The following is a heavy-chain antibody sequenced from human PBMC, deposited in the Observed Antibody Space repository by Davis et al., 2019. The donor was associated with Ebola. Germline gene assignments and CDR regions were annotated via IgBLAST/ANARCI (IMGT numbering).Heavy chain of an antibody. Sequence: ATVKVSCKASGYTFTTFGISWVRQAPGQGLEWMGGMNPYSGNTNYAQKLQGRVTVTTDTSTSTAYMELSSLRSEDTAVYYCAKPSKRFRELLSSYYYGMDVWGQGTTVTVSS. CDR1: GYTFTTFG. V-gene: IGHV1-18*01. CDR3: AKPSKRFRELLSSYYYGMDV. D-gene: IGHD3-10*01. J-gene: IGHJ6*02. CDR2: MNPYSGNT.